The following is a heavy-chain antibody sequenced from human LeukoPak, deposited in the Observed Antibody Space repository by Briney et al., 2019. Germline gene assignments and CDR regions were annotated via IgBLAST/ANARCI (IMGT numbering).Heavy chain of an antibody. V-gene: IGHV4-34*01. J-gene: IGHJ1*01. CDR3: AREADFWGGYYRRYFQH. CDR2: INHSGST. Sequence: PSETLSLTCAVYVGSFSGYYWSWIRQPPGKGLEWIGEINHSGSTNYNPSLKSRVTISVDTSKNQFSLKLSSVTAADTAVYYCAREADFWGGYYRRYFQHWGQGTLVTVSS. D-gene: IGHD3-3*01. CDR1: VGSFSGYY.